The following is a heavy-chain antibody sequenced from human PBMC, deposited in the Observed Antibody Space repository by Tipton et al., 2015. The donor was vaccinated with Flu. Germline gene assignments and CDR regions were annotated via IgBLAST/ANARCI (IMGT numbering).Heavy chain of an antibody. V-gene: IGHV3-66*02. CDR1: GFTVSSNY. CDR2: IYSGGST. Sequence: GSLRLSCAASGFTVSSNYMSWVRQAPGKGLEWVSVIYSGGSTYYADSGKGRFTISRDNSKNTLYLQMNSLRAEDTAVYYCARVRDYYDSSGYTYYFDYWGQGTLVTVSS. J-gene: IGHJ4*02. D-gene: IGHD3-22*01. CDR3: ARVRDYYDSSGYTYYFDY.